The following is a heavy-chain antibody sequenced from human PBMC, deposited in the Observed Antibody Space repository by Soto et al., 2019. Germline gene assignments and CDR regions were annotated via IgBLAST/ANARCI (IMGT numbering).Heavy chain of an antibody. V-gene: IGHV4-31*03. Sequence: QVQLQESGPGLVKPSQTLSLTCTVSGGSISSGGYYXXWIRXHPGKGLEWIGYIYYSGSTYYNPSLKSRVTISVDTSKNQFSLKLSSVTAADTAVYYCARDSVVVPAAVDYWGQGTLVTVSS. CDR1: GGSISSGGYY. D-gene: IGHD2-2*01. CDR3: ARDSVVVPAAVDY. J-gene: IGHJ4*02. CDR2: IYYSGST.